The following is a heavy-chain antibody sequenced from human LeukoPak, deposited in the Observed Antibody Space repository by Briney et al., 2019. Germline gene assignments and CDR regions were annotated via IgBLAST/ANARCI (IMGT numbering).Heavy chain of an antibody. CDR3: ARRLTQYDCFDP. CDR1: GDSVSSNSVT. J-gene: IGHJ5*02. V-gene: IGHV6-1*01. D-gene: IGHD2-2*01. CDR2: TYYRSTWNN. Sequence: SQTLSLTCAISGDSVSSNSVTWNWIRQSPSSGLEWLGRTYYRSTWNNDYAVSVRGRITVNPDTSKNQFSLHLNSVTPEDTAVYYCARRLTQYDCFDPWGQGILVTVSS.